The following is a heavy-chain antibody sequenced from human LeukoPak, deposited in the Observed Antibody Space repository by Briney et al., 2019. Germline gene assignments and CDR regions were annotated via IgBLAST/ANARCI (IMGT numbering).Heavy chain of an antibody. V-gene: IGHV3-48*03. J-gene: IGHJ6*03. CDR2: ISSSGGTI. D-gene: IGHD3-22*01. CDR1: GFTFSSYE. Sequence: GGSLRLSCAASGFTFSSYEMNWVRQAPGKGLEWVSYISSSGGTIYYADSVKGRFTISRDNAKNSLYLQMNSLRAEDTAVYYCARDRFATDSSGYYYHYYYYMDVWGKGTTVTVSS. CDR3: ARDRFATDSSGYYYHYYYYMDV.